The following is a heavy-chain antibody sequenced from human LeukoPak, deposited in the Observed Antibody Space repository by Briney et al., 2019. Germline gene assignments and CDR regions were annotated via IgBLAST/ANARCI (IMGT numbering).Heavy chain of an antibody. CDR1: GFTFSSYW. J-gene: IGHJ4*02. CDR2: IISDGSIT. V-gene: IGHV3-74*01. Sequence: GGSLRLSCAASGFTFSSYWMHWVRQAPGKGLVWVSRIISDGSITSYADSVKGRFTISRDNAKNTLYLQMNSLRAEDTAVYYCARDGSGSYYPDYWGQGTLVTVSS. CDR3: ARDGSGSYYPDY. D-gene: IGHD3-10*01.